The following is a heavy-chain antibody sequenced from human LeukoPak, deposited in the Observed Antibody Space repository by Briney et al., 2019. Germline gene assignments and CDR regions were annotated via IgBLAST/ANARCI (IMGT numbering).Heavy chain of an antibody. J-gene: IGHJ4*02. CDR1: GYTFTSYY. D-gene: IGHD3-22*01. Sequence: ASVKVSCKASGYTFTSYYMHWVRQAPGQGLEWMGIINPSGGSTRYAQKFQGRVTMTRDTSTSTVYMELSSLRSEDTAVYYCAREYSGYYYFDYWGQGTLVTVSS. V-gene: IGHV1-46*01. CDR2: INPSGGST. CDR3: AREYSGYYYFDY.